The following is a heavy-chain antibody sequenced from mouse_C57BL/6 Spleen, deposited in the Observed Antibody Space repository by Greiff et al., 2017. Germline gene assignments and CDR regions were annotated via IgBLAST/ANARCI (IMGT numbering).Heavy chain of an antibody. D-gene: IGHD2-4*01. V-gene: IGHV1-54*01. J-gene: IGHJ2*01. Sequence: QVQLKQSGAELVRPGTSVKVSCKASGYAFTNYLIEWVKQRPGQGLEWIGVINPGSGGTNYNEKFKGKATLTADKSSSTAYMQLSSLTSEDSAVYFCARWDDYDGFDYWGQGTTLTVSS. CDR2: INPGSGGT. CDR3: ARWDDYDGFDY. CDR1: GYAFTNYL.